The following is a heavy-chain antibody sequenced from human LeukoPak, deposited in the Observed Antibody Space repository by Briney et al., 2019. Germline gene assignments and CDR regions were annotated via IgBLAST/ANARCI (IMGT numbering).Heavy chain of an antibody. CDR2: IYHSGTT. CDR3: ATGSSYPPGELDY. CDR1: GGSVSNYH. V-gene: IGHV4-59*02. Sequence: PSETLSLTCTVSGGSVSNYHWSWVRQPPGKGLEYIGYIYHSGTTNYNPSLKSRVTLSLDTSKNQFSLKLSSVTAADTALYYCATGSSYPPGELDYWGQGSLVTVSS. J-gene: IGHJ4*02. D-gene: IGHD1-7*01.